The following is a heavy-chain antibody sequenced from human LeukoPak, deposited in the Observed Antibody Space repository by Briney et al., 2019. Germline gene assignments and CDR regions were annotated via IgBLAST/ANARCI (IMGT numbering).Heavy chain of an antibody. V-gene: IGHV3-66*01. Sequence: AGGSLRLSCAASGFAVSSKYMNWVRQAPGKGLEWVTVIYLDGRADYADSVKGRFTISSDNSKNTVYLQMNSLKDEDTAVYYCARAIYDSSGYYEEPFDYWGQGTLVTVSS. D-gene: IGHD3-22*01. CDR2: IYLDGRA. J-gene: IGHJ4*02. CDR1: GFAVSSKY. CDR3: ARAIYDSSGYYEEPFDY.